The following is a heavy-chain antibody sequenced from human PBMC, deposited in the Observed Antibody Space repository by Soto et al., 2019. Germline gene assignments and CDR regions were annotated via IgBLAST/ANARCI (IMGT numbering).Heavy chain of an antibody. Sequence: ASVKVSCKASGYTFTGYYMHWVRQAPGQGLEWMGWINPNSGGTNYAQKFQGRVTMTRDTSISTAYMELSRLRSDDTAVYYCARDEGSGWVRPFDYWGQGTLVTVSS. CDR3: ARDEGSGWVRPFDY. J-gene: IGHJ4*02. D-gene: IGHD6-19*01. CDR2: INPNSGGT. V-gene: IGHV1-2*02. CDR1: GYTFTGYY.